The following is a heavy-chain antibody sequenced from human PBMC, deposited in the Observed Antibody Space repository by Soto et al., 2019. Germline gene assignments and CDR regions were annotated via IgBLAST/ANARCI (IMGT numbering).Heavy chain of an antibody. CDR1: GFTFGNYA. D-gene: IGHD2-21*02. CDR3: AKGFIVVVTVLRPDDAFDV. CDR2: ISGGGGST. V-gene: IGHV3-23*01. Sequence: DVQLLESGGGLVQPGGSLRLACAASGFTFGNYAINWVRLAPGQGLEWVSGISGGGGSTYYADSVKGRLTIFRDTSKNTGFLQMNSLRADDTAVYYCAKGFIVVVTVLRPDDAFDVWGQGTMVTVSS. J-gene: IGHJ3*01.